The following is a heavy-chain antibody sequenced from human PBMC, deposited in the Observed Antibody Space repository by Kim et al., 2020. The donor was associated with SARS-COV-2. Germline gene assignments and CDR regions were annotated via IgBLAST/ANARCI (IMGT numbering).Heavy chain of an antibody. D-gene: IGHD3-22*01. CDR1: RGSFSNYA. V-gene: IGHV1-69*04. CDR2: IIPIIDLI. Sequence: SVKVSCKPSRGSFSNYAINWVRQAPGQGLEWMGTIIPIIDLINQPQKFRGRVAITADKSTGTSYMELRGLRSEDTAIYFCASGDTVYNYHSKRPFGGETFDYWGQGTLITVSS. J-gene: IGHJ4*02. CDR3: ASGDTVYNYHSKRPFGGETFDY.